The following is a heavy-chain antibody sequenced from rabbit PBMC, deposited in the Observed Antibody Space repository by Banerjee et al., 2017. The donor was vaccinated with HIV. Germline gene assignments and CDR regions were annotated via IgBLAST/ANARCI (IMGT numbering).Heavy chain of an antibody. CDR3: ARSGYVGGWNFNL. D-gene: IGHD1-1*01. V-gene: IGHV1S45*01. CDR1: GFSFTNKYV. J-gene: IGHJ4*01. Sequence: QEQLEESGGDLVKPEGSLTLTCTASGFSFTNKYVMCWVRQAPGKGLEWIGCINTSSGNTVYATWAKGRFTISRTSSTTVTLQLTSLTAADTATYFCARSGYVGGWNFNLWGPGTLVTVS. CDR2: INTSSGNT.